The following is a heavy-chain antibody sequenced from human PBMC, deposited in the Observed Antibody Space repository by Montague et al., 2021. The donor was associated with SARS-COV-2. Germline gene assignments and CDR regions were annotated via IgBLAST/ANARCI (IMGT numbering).Heavy chain of an antibody. CDR3: ATQEDPSGWIPGPFDF. V-gene: IGHV4-39*01. J-gene: IGHJ4*02. Sequence: SETLSLTCTVSGGSISSCSYTRAWFSQFPGKGPVWIGSIYNRGSTYYNPSLKSRVIISVNTPKNQLSLKLSSVAAADTAVYYCATQEDPSGWIPGPFDFWGKGTLLTVSS. CDR1: GGSISSCSYT. CDR2: IYNRGST. D-gene: IGHD6-19*01.